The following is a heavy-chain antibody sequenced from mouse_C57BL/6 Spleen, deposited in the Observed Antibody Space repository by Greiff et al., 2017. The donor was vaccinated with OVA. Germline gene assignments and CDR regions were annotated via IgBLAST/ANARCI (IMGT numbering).Heavy chain of an antibody. D-gene: IGHD1-1*01. CDR1: GYTFTSYT. CDR2: INPSSGYT. CDR3: ASNPPIGSSPLAWFAY. Sequence: VQLQQSGAELARPGASVKMSCKASGYTFTSYTMHWVKQRPGQGLEWIGYINPSSGYTKYNQKFKDKATLTADKSYSTAYMQLSSLTSEDSAVYYGASNPPIGSSPLAWFAYWGQGTLVTVSA. J-gene: IGHJ3*01. V-gene: IGHV1-4*01.